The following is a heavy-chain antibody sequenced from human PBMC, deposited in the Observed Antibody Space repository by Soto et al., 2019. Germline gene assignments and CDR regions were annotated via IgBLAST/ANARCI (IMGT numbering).Heavy chain of an antibody. D-gene: IGHD3-22*01. CDR1: GFSLSTSRVG. J-gene: IGHJ3*02. CDR3: AHRGPPPAGGSSGYAFDI. Sequence: QITLKESGPTLVKPTQTLTLTCTFSGFSLSTSRVGVGWIRQPPGKALEWLALIYWDDDKRYSPPLKSRLTITKDTSKNHVVLTMTNMDPVDTATYYCAHRGPPPAGGSSGYAFDIWGQGTMVTVSS. CDR2: IYWDDDK. V-gene: IGHV2-5*02.